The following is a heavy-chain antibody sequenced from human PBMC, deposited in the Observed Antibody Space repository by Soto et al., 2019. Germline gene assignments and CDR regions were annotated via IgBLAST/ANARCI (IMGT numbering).Heavy chain of an antibody. V-gene: IGHV4-39*01. Sequence: QLQLQESGPGLVKPSETLSLTCTVSGGSISSSSYYWGWIRQPPGKGLEWIGSIYYSGSTYYNPSLKSRVTISVDTSKNQFPFQLSSVTAAHTEVYYCALEEMATKQPHPRPPKGLFSGMDGWGQGTTVTISS. CDR1: GGSISSSSYY. D-gene: IGHD5-12*01. CDR3: ALEEMATKQPHPRPPKGLFSGMDG. J-gene: IGHJ6*02. CDR2: IYYSGST.